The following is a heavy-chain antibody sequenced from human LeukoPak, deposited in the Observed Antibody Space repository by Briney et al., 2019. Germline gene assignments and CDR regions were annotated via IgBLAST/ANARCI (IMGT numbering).Heavy chain of an antibody. CDR3: ARDEVVVAATGFDY. CDR1: GFTFSSYE. J-gene: IGHJ4*02. V-gene: IGHV3-48*03. Sequence: GGSLRLSCAASGFTFSSYEMNWVRQAPGKGLEWVSYISSSGSTIYYADSVKGRFTISRDNVKNSLYLQMNSLRAEDTAVYYCARDEVVVAATGFDYWGQGTLVTVSS. CDR2: ISSSGSTI. D-gene: IGHD2-15*01.